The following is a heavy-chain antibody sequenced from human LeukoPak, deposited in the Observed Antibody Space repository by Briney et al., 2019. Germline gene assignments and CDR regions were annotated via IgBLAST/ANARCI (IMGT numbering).Heavy chain of an antibody. J-gene: IGHJ4*02. CDR2: INHSGST. CDR3: ARGSAFDY. Sequence: SETLSLTCAVYGGSFSGYCWSWIRQPPGKGLEWIGEINHSGSTNYNPSLKSRVTISVDTSKNQFSLKLSSVTAADTAVYYCARGSAFDYWGQGTLVTVSS. V-gene: IGHV4-34*01. CDR1: GGSFSGYC.